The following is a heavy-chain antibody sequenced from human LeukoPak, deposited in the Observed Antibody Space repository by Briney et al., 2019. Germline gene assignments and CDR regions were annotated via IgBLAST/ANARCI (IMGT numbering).Heavy chain of an antibody. CDR2: MSGSGGST. CDR1: GFTFSDYY. D-gene: IGHD6-6*01. Sequence: GGSLRLSCAASGFTFSDYYMSWIRQAPGKGLEWVSDMSGSGGSTYYGDSVKGRFTLSRDNSKNMLYLQMNSLRAEDTAVYYCARDSLGSSPGANWFDPWGQGTLVTVSS. CDR3: ARDSLGSSPGANWFDP. V-gene: IGHV3-23*01. J-gene: IGHJ5*02.